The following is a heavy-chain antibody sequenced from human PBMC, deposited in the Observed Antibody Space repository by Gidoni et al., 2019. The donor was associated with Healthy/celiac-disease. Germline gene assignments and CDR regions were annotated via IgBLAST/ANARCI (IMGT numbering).Heavy chain of an antibody. CDR1: GYTFTSYY. J-gene: IGHJ4*02. Sequence: QVQLVQSGAVVKKPGASVKVSCKASGYTFTSYYMHWVRQAPGQGLEWMGIINPSGGSTSYAQKFQGRVTMTRDTSTSTVYMELSSLRSEETAVYYCARSIAVAGTLDYWGQGTLVTVSS. V-gene: IGHV1-46*03. CDR2: INPSGGST. CDR3: ARSIAVAGTLDY. D-gene: IGHD6-19*01.